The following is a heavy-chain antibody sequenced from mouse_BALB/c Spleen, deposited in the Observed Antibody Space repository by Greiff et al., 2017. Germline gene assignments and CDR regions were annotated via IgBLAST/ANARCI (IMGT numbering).Heavy chain of an antibody. J-gene: IGHJ4*01. CDR3: AREVPDYAMDY. V-gene: IGHV2-9*02. Sequence: VKLVESGPGLVAPSQSLSITCTVSGFSLTGYGVNWVRQPPGKGLEWLGVIWAGGSTNYNSALMSRLSISKDNSKSQVFLKMNSLQTDDTAMYYCAREVPDYAMDYWGQGTSVTVSS. D-gene: IGHD2-14*01. CDR1: GFSLTGYG. CDR2: IWAGGST.